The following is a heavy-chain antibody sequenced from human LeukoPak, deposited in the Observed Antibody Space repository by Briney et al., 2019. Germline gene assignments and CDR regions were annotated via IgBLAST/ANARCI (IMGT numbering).Heavy chain of an antibody. CDR2: ITPDGRAS. CDR3: TTRLRNHFDY. D-gene: IGHD5-12*01. Sequence: PGGSLRLSCAASTLSIYWVHWVRQAPGKGLVWVSRITPDGRASNYADSVKGRFTISRDDSQNIVYLQMDSLRAEDTALYYCTTRLRNHFDYWGQGTQVTVSS. J-gene: IGHJ4*02. CDR1: TLSIYW. V-gene: IGHV3-74*01.